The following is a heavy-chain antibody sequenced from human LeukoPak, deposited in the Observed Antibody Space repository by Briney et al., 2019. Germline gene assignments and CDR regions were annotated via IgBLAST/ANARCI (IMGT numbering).Heavy chain of an antibody. CDR3: ARIRSSSWPYYYCGMDV. CDR1: GFSLSTSGMC. Sequence: SGPALVKPTQTLTLTCTFSGFSLSTSGMCVSWIRQPPGKALEWLARIDWDDDKYYSTSLKTRLTISKDTSKNQVVLTMTNMDPVDTATYYCARIRSSSWPYYYCGMDVWGQGTTVTVSS. CDR2: IDWDDDK. V-gene: IGHV2-70*11. J-gene: IGHJ6*02. D-gene: IGHD6-13*01.